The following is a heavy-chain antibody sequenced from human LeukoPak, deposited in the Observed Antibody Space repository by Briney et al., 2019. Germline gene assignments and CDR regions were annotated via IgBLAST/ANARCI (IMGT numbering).Heavy chain of an antibody. CDR2: IHYSGNS. CDR1: GGSFSGYY. CDR3: ARNLGSMTAAAPFDY. J-gene: IGHJ4*02. Sequence: SETLSLTCAVYGGSFSGYYWSWIRQPPGKGLEYIGYIHYSGNSNYNPSLKSRSTISVDTSKNQFSLRLSSVTAADTAVYYCARNLGSMTAAAPFDYWGQGTLVTVSS. D-gene: IGHD6-13*01. V-gene: IGHV4-59*08.